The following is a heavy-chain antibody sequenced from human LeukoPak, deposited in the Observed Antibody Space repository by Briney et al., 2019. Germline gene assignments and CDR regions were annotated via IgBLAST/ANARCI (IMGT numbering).Heavy chain of an antibody. J-gene: IGHJ4*02. Sequence: GGSLRLPCTVSGFTVSSNSMSWVRQALGKGLEWVSFIYSGTIHYSDSVKGRFTISRDNSKNTLYLQMNSLRAEDTAVYYCARRAGAYSHPYDYWGQGTLVTVSS. CDR2: IYSGTI. CDR3: ARRAGAYSHPYDY. CDR1: GFTVSSNS. D-gene: IGHD4/OR15-4a*01. V-gene: IGHV3-53*01.